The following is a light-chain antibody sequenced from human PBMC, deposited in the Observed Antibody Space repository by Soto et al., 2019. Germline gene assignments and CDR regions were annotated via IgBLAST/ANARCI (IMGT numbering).Light chain of an antibody. CDR1: SSNIGAGYD. V-gene: IGLV1-40*01. J-gene: IGLJ1*01. CDR3: QSYDSSLGVLYV. CDR2: GSS. Sequence: QLVLTQPPSVSGAPGQRVSISCTGSSSNIGAGYDVHWFQQLPGTAPKLLIYGSSNRPSGVPDRFSGSKSGTSASLAITGLQAEDEADYYCQSYDSSLGVLYVFGTGTKVTV.